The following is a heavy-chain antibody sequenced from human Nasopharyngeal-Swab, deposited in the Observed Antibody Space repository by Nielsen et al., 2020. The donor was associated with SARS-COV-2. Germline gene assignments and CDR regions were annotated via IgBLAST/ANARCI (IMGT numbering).Heavy chain of an antibody. J-gene: IGHJ6*03. V-gene: IGHV4-38-2*01. CDR2: IYHSGST. CDR3: ARRTRYSNYAYYYMDV. Sequence: TLSLTRAVPGYSISSGYYWGWIRQPPGKGLEWIGSIYHSGSTYYNPSLKSRVTISVDTSKNQFSLKLSSVTAADTAVYYCARRTRYSNYAYYYMDVWGKGTTVTVSS. D-gene: IGHD4-11*01. CDR1: GYSISSGYY.